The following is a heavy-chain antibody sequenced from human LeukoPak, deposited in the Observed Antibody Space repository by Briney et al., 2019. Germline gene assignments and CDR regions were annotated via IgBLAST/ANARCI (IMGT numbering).Heavy chain of an antibody. CDR3: ASARAPPWGYYDYVWGSYRRLDY. D-gene: IGHD3-16*02. CDR1: GVSISSSNSY. J-gene: IGHJ4*02. Sequence: SETLSLTCTVSGVSISSSNSYWGWIRQPPGKGLEWIGSIYYSGNTYYNASLKSQVSISIDTSKNQFSLKLTSVTAADTAVYYCASARAPPWGYYDYVWGSYRRLDYWGQGTLVTVSS. CDR2: IYYSGNT. V-gene: IGHV4-39*01.